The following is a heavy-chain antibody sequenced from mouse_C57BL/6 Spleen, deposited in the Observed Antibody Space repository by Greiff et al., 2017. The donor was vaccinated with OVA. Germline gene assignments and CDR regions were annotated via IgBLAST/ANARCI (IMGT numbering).Heavy chain of an antibody. Sequence: VQLQQSGAELVRPGASVKLSCTASGFNIKDYYMHWVKQRPEQGLEWIGRIDPEDGDTEYAPKFQGKATMTADTSSNTAYLQLSSLTSEDTAVYYCTTGYYGSRDDWYFDVWGTGTTVTVSS. CDR2: IDPEDGDT. V-gene: IGHV14-1*01. J-gene: IGHJ1*03. CDR3: TTGYYGSRDDWYFDV. D-gene: IGHD1-1*01. CDR1: GFNIKDYY.